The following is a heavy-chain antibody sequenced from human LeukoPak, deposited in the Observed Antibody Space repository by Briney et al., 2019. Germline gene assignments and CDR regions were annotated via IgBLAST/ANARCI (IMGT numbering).Heavy chain of an antibody. V-gene: IGHV3-30*02. Sequence: PGGSLRLSCAASGFTFSSYGMHWVRQAPGKGLEWVAFIRYDGSNKYYADSVKGRFTISRDNSKNTLYPQMNSLRAEDTAVYYCAKSGTDFDWLFDYWGQGTLVTVSS. J-gene: IGHJ4*02. CDR3: AKSGTDFDWLFDY. CDR1: GFTFSSYG. D-gene: IGHD3-9*01. CDR2: IRYDGSNK.